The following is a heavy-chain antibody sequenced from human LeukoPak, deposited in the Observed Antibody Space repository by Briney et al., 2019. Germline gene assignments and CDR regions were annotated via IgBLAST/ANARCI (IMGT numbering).Heavy chain of an antibody. CDR1: GGSISSGDYY. V-gene: IGHV4-30-4*08. CDR3: ARARGLYCSSTSCYADAFDI. Sequence: KPSQTLSLXCTVSGGSISSGDYYWSWIRQPPGKGREWIGYIYYSGSTYYNPSLKSRVTISVDTSKNQFSLKLSSVTAADTAVYYCARARGLYCSSTSCYADAFDIWGQGTMVTVSS. D-gene: IGHD2-2*01. J-gene: IGHJ3*02. CDR2: IYYSGST.